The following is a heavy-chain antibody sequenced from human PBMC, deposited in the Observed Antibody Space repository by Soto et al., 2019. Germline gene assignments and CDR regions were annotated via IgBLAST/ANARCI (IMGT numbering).Heavy chain of an antibody. CDR2: ISYDGSNK. J-gene: IGHJ4*02. V-gene: IGHV3-30*18. D-gene: IGHD5-12*01. CDR3: AKNRRGGGYNSGPSDY. CDR1: GFTFSSYG. Sequence: VGSLRLSCAASGFTFSSYGMHWVRQAPGKGLEWVAVISYDGSNKYYADSVKGRFTISRDNSKNTLYLQMNSLRAEDTAVYYCAKNRRGGGYNSGPSDYWGQGTLVTVSS.